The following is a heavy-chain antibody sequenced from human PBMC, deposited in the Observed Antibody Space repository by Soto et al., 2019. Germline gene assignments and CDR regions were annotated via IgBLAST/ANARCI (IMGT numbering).Heavy chain of an antibody. V-gene: IGHV1-46*04. J-gene: IGHJ4*02. CDR1: GYTFTSTW. CDR2: INPYGGGST. D-gene: IGHD6-19*01. CDR3: AKSVRQWLAPFDY. Sequence: ASVKVSCKASGYTFTSTWMHWVRQAPGQGLEWMGIINPYGGGSTYYGDSVKGRFTISRDNSKNTLYLQMNSLRAEDTAVYYCAKSVRQWLAPFDYWGQGTLVTVSS.